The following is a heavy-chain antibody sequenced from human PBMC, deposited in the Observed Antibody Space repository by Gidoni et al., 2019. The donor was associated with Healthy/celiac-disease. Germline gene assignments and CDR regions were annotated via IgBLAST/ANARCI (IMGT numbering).Heavy chain of an antibody. CDR2: IIPILGIA. J-gene: IGHJ3*02. D-gene: IGHD6-6*01. V-gene: IGHV1-69*08. CDR3: ARDLSIAARPRAFDI. CDR1: GGTFSSYT. Sequence: QVQLVQSGAEVKKPGSSVKVSCKASGGTFSSYTISWVRQAPGQGLEWMGRIIPILGIANYAQKFQGRVTITADKSTSTAYMELSSLRSEDTAVYYCARDLSIAARPRAFDIWGQGTMVTVSS.